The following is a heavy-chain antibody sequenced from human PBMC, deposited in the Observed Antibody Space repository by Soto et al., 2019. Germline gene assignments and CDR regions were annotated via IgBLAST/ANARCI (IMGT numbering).Heavy chain of an antibody. CDR1: GGSISSYY. CDR3: ARWNHGSGSYRYYYYGMDV. V-gene: IGHV4-59*01. CDR2: IYYSGST. Sequence: KTSETLSLTCTVSGGSISSYYWSWIRQPPGKGLEWIGYIYYSGSTNYNPSLKSRVTISVDTSKNQFSLKLSSVTAADTAVYYCARWNHGSGSYRYYYYGMDVWGQGTTVTVSS. J-gene: IGHJ6*02. D-gene: IGHD3-10*01.